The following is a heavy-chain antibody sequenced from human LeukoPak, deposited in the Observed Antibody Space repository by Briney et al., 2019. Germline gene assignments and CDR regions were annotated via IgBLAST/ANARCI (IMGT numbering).Heavy chain of an antibody. CDR2: IYTGEGTKS. J-gene: IGHJ4*02. CDR1: GGSINSYY. Sequence: SETLSLTCTVSGGSINSYYWNWIRQPPGKGLEWIAYIYTGEGTKSNSNPSLKGRVTISVDTSKNQFSLKLSSVTAADTAVYYCAGVVPTTKWAVDSWGQGTLVTVSS. D-gene: IGHD2-2*01. CDR3: AGVVPTTKWAVDS. V-gene: IGHV4-4*09.